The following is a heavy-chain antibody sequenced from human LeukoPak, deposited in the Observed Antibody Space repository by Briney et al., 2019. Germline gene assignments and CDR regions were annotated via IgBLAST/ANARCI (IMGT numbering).Heavy chain of an antibody. CDR2: IYYSGST. D-gene: IGHD3-10*01. CDR3: ARDHQRGYAFDI. Sequence: KPSETLSLTCTVSGGSISSYYWSWIRQPPGKGLEWIGYIYYSGSTNYNPSLKSRVAISVDTSKNQFSLKLSSVTAADTAVYYCARDHQRGYAFDIWGQGTMVTVSS. J-gene: IGHJ3*02. V-gene: IGHV4-59*01. CDR1: GGSISSYY.